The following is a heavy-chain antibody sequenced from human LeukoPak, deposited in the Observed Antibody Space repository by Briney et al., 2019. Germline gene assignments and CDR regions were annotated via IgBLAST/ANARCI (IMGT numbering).Heavy chain of an antibody. D-gene: IGHD6-19*01. J-gene: IGHJ4*02. V-gene: IGHV3-64D*06. CDR2: ISSNGGST. Sequence: PGGSLRLSCSASGFTFSSYAMHWVRQAPGKGLEYVSAISSNGGSTYYADSVKGRFTISRDNSKNTLYLQMSSLRAEDTAVYYCERDPSEYEWLRGWYRDFWGQGSQVTVSS. CDR3: ERDPSEYEWLRGWYRDF. CDR1: GFTFSSYA.